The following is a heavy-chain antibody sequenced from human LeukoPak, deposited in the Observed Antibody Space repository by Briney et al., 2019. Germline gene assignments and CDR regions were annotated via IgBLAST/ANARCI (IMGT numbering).Heavy chain of an antibody. CDR3: AKGGDSSGYYLDY. CDR2: ISSSGSTI. V-gene: IGHV3-48*03. D-gene: IGHD3-22*01. J-gene: IGHJ4*02. Sequence: PGGSLRLSCAASGFTFSSYEMNWVRQAPGKGLEWVSYISSSGSTIYYADSVKGRFTISRDNSKNTLYLQMNSLRAEDTAVYYCAKGGDSSGYYLDYWGQGTLVTVSS. CDR1: GFTFSSYE.